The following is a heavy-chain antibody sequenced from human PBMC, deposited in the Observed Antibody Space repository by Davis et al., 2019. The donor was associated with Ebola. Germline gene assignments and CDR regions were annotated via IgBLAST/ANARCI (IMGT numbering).Heavy chain of an antibody. V-gene: IGHV3-74*01. Sequence: HTGGSLRLSCAASGFTFSSYWMHWVRQAPGKGLVWVSRINSDGSSTSYADSVKGRFTISRDNAKNTLYLQMTSLRAEDTAVYYCARVRSGSYWRYFDYWGQGTLVTVSS. CDR3: ARVRSGSYWRYFDY. J-gene: IGHJ4*02. D-gene: IGHD1-26*01. CDR2: INSDGSST. CDR1: GFTFSSYW.